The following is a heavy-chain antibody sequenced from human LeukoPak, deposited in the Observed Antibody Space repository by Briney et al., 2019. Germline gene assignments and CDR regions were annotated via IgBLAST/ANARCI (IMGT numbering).Heavy chain of an antibody. CDR1: GFTFSSYE. CDR3: ARGFDNYYALPGGY. D-gene: IGHD3-10*01. Sequence: GGSLRLSCAASGFTFSSYEMSWVRQAPGKGLEGVSYITSSGRTIHYADSVKGRFTISRDNAKKSLYLQMNSLRAEDTAVYYCARGFDNYYALPGGYWGQGTLVTVSS. J-gene: IGHJ4*02. CDR2: ITSSGRTI. V-gene: IGHV3-48*03.